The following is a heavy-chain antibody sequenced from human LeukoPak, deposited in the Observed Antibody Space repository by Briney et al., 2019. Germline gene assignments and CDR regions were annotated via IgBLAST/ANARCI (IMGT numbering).Heavy chain of an antibody. V-gene: IGHV3-23*01. CDR1: GFTFSSYA. Sequence: PGGSLRLSCAASGFTFSSYAMSWVRQAPGKGLEWASAISGSGGSTYYADSVKGRFTISRDDSKNTLYLQMNSLRAEDTAVYYCARRYCSGGTCYFFDYWGQGTLVTVSS. D-gene: IGHD2-15*01. CDR3: ARRYCSGGTCYFFDY. J-gene: IGHJ4*02. CDR2: ISGSGGST.